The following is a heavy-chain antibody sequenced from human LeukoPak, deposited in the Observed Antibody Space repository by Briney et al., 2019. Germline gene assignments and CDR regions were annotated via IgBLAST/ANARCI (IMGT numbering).Heavy chain of an antibody. D-gene: IGHD4-11*01. Sequence: GGSLRLSCAASGFTFSSYAMHWVRQAPGKGLEWVAVISYDGSNKYYADSVKGRFTISRDNSKNTLYLQMNSLRAEDTAVYYCAIEDYIGPVDYWGQGTLVTVSS. J-gene: IGHJ4*02. CDR1: GFTFSSYA. CDR2: ISYDGSNK. CDR3: AIEDYIGPVDY. V-gene: IGHV3-30-3*01.